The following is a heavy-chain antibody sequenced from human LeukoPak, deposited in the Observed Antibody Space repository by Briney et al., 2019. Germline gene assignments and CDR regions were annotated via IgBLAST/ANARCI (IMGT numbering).Heavy chain of an antibody. CDR3: ARGWGRSGWTDY. CDR1: GGSISSTDW. D-gene: IGHD6-19*01. V-gene: IGHV4-4*02. J-gene: IGHJ4*02. Sequence: PSGTLSLTCAVSGGSISSTDWWSWVRPPPGKGLEWIGEVYHSGSTNYNPSLNSRVTMSVDTSKNQFSLKLSSVTAADTAVYYCARGWGRSGWTDYWGQGTLVTVSS. CDR2: VYHSGST.